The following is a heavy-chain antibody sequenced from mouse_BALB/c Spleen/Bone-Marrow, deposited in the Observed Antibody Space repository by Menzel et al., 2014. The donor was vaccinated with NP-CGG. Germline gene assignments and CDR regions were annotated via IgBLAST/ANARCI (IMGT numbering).Heavy chain of an antibody. J-gene: IGHJ2*01. Sequence: EVKLVESGGGLVQPGGSRKLSCAASGFTFSSFGMHWVRQAPEKGLEWVAYISDGSSTIYYADTVKGRFTIFRDNPKNTLCLQMTSLRSEDTAMYYCARLDVGGYWGQGTTLTGSS. V-gene: IGHV5-17*02. CDR2: ISDGSSTI. CDR1: GFTFSSFG. CDR3: ARLDVGGY.